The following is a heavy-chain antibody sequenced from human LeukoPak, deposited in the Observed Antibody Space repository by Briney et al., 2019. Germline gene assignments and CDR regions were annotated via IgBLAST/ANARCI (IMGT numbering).Heavy chain of an antibody. CDR2: ISSSGTSI. CDR1: GFSDYY. CDR3: AREHRYSGSYFDY. J-gene: IGHJ4*02. Sequence: GGSLRLSCAGSGFSDYYMSWIRQAPGKGLEWVSYISSSGTSIYYADSVKGRFTISRDNAKNSLYLQTNSLRAEDTAVYYCAREHRYSGSYFDYWGQGTLVTVSS. D-gene: IGHD1-26*01. V-gene: IGHV3-11*04.